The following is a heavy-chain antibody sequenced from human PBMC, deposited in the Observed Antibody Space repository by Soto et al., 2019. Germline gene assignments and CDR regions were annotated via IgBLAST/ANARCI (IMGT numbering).Heavy chain of an antibody. CDR1: GGTFSDYG. Sequence: SVKVSCKASGGTFSDYGINWVRQAPGQGLEWMGGLIPIFGTANYAQKFQGRVTITADEPTSTAYMELSSLRSEDTAVYYCAXGWDHYDSSGLRTWFDPWGQGTLVTVSS. V-gene: IGHV1-69*01. CDR3: AXGWDHYDSSGLRTWFDP. CDR2: LIPIFGTA. J-gene: IGHJ5*02. D-gene: IGHD3-22*01.